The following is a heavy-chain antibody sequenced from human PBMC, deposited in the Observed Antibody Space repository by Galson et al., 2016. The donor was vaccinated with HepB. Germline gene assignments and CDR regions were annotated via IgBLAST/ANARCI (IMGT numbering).Heavy chain of an antibody. D-gene: IGHD2-2*01. J-gene: IGHJ2*01. Sequence: SETLSLTCAVSGGSITSGNWWTWVRQPPGQGLEWIGEIHHSGDTNYTPSLKSRVTISLDNSKNQFSLKLRSVTAADTAVYYCARDMGYCGRAHCYPWYFDLWGRGTLVTVSS. CDR1: GGSITSGNW. CDR2: IHHSGDT. V-gene: IGHV4-4*02. CDR3: ARDMGYCGRAHCYPWYFDL.